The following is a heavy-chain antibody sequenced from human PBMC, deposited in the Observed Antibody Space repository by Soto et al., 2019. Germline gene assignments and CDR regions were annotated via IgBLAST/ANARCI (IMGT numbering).Heavy chain of an antibody. CDR1: GFTFSSYA. CDR2: ISYDGSNK. Sequence: PGGSLRLSCAASGFTFSSYAMHWVRQAPGKGLEWVAVISYDGSNKYYADSVKGRFTISRDNSKNTLYLQMNSLRAEDTAVYYCARDRSNYEATVFDPWGQGTLVTVSS. V-gene: IGHV3-30-3*01. CDR3: ARDRSNYEATVFDP. D-gene: IGHD4-4*01. J-gene: IGHJ5*02.